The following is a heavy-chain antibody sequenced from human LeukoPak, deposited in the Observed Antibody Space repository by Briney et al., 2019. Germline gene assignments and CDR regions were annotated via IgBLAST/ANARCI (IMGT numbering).Heavy chain of an antibody. Sequence: PGRSLRLSCAASGFTFSSYAMHWVRQAPGKGLEWVAVISYDGSNKYYADSVKGRFTISRDNSKNTLYLQMNSLRAEDTAVYYCARDWDVIQLRWEDGMDVWGQGTTVTVSS. CDR1: GFTFSSYA. J-gene: IGHJ6*02. CDR2: ISYDGSNK. V-gene: IGHV3-30*04. CDR3: ARDWDVIQLRWEDGMDV. D-gene: IGHD5-18*01.